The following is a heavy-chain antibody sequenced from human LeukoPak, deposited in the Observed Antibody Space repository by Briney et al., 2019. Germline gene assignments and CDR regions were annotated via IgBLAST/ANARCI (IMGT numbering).Heavy chain of an antibody. CDR1: GYTFTSYG. CDR2: ISAYNGYA. V-gene: IGHV1-18*01. D-gene: IGHD6-19*01. CDR3: ARSGATSGWSYFFDI. J-gene: IGHJ4*02. Sequence: ASVKVSCKASGYTFTSYGISWVRQAPGQGLEWMGWISAYNGYAKYAQNVQGRVTMTTDTSTSTAYMDLRSLRSDDTAVYYCARSGATSGWSYFFDIWGQGTLVTVSS.